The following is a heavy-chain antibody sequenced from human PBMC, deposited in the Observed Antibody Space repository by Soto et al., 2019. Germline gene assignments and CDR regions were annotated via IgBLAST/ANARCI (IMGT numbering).Heavy chain of an antibody. J-gene: IGHJ6*02. CDR3: ARVPGIADEYGMDV. V-gene: IGHV1-8*02. CDR2: MNPNSGNT. D-gene: IGHD6-13*01. CDR1: GYTFTSYG. Sequence: ASVKVACKASGYTFTSYGISWVRQATGQGLEWMGWMNPNSGNTGYAQKFQGRVTMTRNTSISTAYMELSSLRSEDTAVYYCARVPGIADEYGMDVWGQGTTVTVSS.